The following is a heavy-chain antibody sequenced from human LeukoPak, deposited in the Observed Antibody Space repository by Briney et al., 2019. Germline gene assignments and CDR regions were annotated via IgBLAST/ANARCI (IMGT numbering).Heavy chain of an antibody. CDR1: GFTVSSNY. CDR2: IYSGGST. Sequence: GGSLRLSCAASGFTVSSNYMSWVRQAPGKGLEWVSVIYSGGSTYYADSVKGRFTISRDNAKNSLYLQMNSLRAEDTAVYYCARTSPYGDNPYYYYGMDVWGQGTTVIVSS. V-gene: IGHV3-53*01. CDR3: ARTSPYGDNPYYYYGMDV. D-gene: IGHD4-17*01. J-gene: IGHJ6*02.